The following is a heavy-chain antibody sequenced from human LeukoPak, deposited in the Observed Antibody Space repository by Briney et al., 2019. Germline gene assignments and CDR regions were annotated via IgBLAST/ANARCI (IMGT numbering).Heavy chain of an antibody. J-gene: IGHJ6*03. CDR1: GFTFSSYS. CDR2: INHSGST. D-gene: IGHD6-13*01. CDR3: ARGSSSWGYYYYYYMDV. V-gene: IGHV4-34*01. Sequence: GSLRLSCAASGFTFSSYSMNWVRQAPGKGLEWIGEINHSGSTNYNPSLKSRVTISVDTSKNQFSLKLSSVTAADTAVYYCARGSSSWGYYYYYYMDVWGKGTTVTVSS.